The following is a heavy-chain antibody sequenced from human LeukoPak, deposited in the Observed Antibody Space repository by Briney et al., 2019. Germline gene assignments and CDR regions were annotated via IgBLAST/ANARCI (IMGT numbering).Heavy chain of an antibody. CDR1: GFSISPYW. D-gene: IGHD4-11*01. J-gene: IGHJ4*02. CDR3: ARFMTTLDY. V-gene: IGHV3-7*04. CDR2: IKQDGSEK. Sequence: GGSLRLSCAGSGFSISPYWMSWVRQAPGKGLEWVANIKQDGSEKYFVDSVKGRFTISRDSSKNTLYLQMNSLRGEDTAVYYCARFMTTLDYWGQGTLVTVSS.